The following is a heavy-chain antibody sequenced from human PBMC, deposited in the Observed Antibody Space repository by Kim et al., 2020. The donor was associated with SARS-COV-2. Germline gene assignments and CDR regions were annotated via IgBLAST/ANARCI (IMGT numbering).Heavy chain of an antibody. CDR3: GRRLESGSYLNFDC. Sequence: NPSIKSRVPMSVDTSKNQFSLKLTSVTAADTAVYYCGRRLESGSYLNFDCWGQGTLVTVSS. V-gene: IGHV4-34*01. J-gene: IGHJ4*02. D-gene: IGHD1-26*01.